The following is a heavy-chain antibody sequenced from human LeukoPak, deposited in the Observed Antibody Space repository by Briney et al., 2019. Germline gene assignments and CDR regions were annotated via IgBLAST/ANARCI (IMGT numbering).Heavy chain of an antibody. Sequence: PGGSLRLSCAVSGFTVSGDYMSWVRQAPGKGLEWVSGISWNSGSIGYADSVKGRFTISRDNAKNSLYLQMNSLRAEDTAVYYCAKGYSYGSPWGQGTLVTVSS. J-gene: IGHJ5*02. CDR3: AKGYSYGSP. V-gene: IGHV3-9*01. CDR1: GFTVSGDY. D-gene: IGHD5-18*01. CDR2: ISWNSGSI.